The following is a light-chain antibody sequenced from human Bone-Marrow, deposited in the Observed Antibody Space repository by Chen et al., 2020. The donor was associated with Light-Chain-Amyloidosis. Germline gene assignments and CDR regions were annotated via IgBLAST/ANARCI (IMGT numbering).Light chain of an antibody. CDR2: DAS. Sequence: ELVLTQSPATLSLSPGERATLSCRASQSVDNFLAWYQQKPGQAPRLLIYDASNRATGIPARFSGGGSGTDFTLTISSLEAEDVAVYYCQQRSWWPLTFGQGTKVEIK. CDR3: QQRSWWPLT. V-gene: IGKV3-11*01. CDR1: QSVDNF. J-gene: IGKJ1*01.